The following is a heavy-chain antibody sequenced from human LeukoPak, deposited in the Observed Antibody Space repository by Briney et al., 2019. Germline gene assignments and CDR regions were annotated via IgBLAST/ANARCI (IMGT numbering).Heavy chain of an antibody. Sequence: HSGGSLRPSCAASGFTFSSYEMNWVRQAPGKGLEWVSYISSSGSTIYYADSVKGRFTISRDNAKNSLYLQMNSLRGEDTAVYYCARDSLYDSSPYGLDVWGQGTTVTVSS. V-gene: IGHV3-48*03. CDR3: ARDSLYDSSPYGLDV. J-gene: IGHJ6*02. CDR1: GFTFSSYE. CDR2: ISSSGSTI. D-gene: IGHD3-22*01.